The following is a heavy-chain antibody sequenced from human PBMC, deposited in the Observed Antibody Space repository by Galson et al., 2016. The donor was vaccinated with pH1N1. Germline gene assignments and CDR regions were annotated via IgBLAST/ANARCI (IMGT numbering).Heavy chain of an antibody. CDR2: ISSAGTYI. CDR3: ASGLLPSIFHY. D-gene: IGHD2-15*01. J-gene: IGHJ4*02. CDR1: GFTFNTHN. Sequence: SLRLSCATSGFTFNTHNMNWVRQAPGKGLEWVSSISSAGTYIYYGDAVKGRFTVSRDNAKNSLFLQMDSLGAEDTAVYYCASGLLPSIFHYWGQGTLVTVSS. V-gene: IGHV3-21*01.